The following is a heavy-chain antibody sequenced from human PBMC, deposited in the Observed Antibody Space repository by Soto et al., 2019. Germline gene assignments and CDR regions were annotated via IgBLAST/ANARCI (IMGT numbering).Heavy chain of an antibody. CDR1: GFTFRSFA. CDR2: TSSSGDSA. V-gene: IGHV3-23*01. CDR3: ARAEGITMLRAPYYFDY. Sequence: EVQLLESGGGLVQPGGCLRLSCAASGFTFRSFALNWVRQAPGKGLEWVAGTSSSGDSAYYADSVKGRFTISRDNSKNTLHLQMNSLRVEDTAVYFCARAEGITMLRAPYYFDYWGQGTLVTVSS. J-gene: IGHJ4*02. D-gene: IGHD3-10*01.